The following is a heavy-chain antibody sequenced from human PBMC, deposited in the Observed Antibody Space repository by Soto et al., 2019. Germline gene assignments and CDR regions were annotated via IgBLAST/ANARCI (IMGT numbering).Heavy chain of an antibody. J-gene: IGHJ2*01. CDR2: IYYSGST. D-gene: IGHD2-2*02. V-gene: IGHV4-59*08. CDR3: ARRGLYNWYFDL. Sequence: QVHLQESGPGLVKPSETLSLACTVSGGSISTYYWSWIRQPPGKGLEWIGYIYYSGSTNYNPSLTSRVTMSVDTSKNQFSLNLSAVTAADTAVYYCARRGLYNWYFDLWGRGTLVTVSS. CDR1: GGSISTYY.